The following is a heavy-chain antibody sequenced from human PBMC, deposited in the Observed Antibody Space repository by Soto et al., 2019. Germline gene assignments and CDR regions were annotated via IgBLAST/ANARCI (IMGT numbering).Heavy chain of an antibody. CDR2: IVPMFGTA. D-gene: IGHD3-3*01. Sequence: QVQLVQSGAEVKKPGSSVNVSCKTSGGTFGNSAVTWVRQAPGQGLEWLGGIVPMFGTANYAQKFQGRVKIPADESTITAYMELSSLNTDDTAVYYCARDGDPQSAFWSGPLGGGRFDPWGQGTLVTVSS. CDR3: ARDGDPQSAFWSGPLGGGRFDP. J-gene: IGHJ5*02. V-gene: IGHV1-69*12. CDR1: GGTFGNSA.